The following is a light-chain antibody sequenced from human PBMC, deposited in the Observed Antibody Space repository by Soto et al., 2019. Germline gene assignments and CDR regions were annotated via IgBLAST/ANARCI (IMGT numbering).Light chain of an antibody. CDR2: GAS. CDR3: QQYKNWPL. Sequence: DIVMTQSPDSLAVSLGERATINCKSSQRVLYSSNNKNYLAWYQQKPGQPPRLLIYGASTRATGIPARFSGSGFGTEFTLTISSLQSEDFAVYYCQQYKNWPLFGQGTRLEIK. V-gene: IGKV4-1*01. CDR1: QRVLYSSNNKNY. J-gene: IGKJ5*01.